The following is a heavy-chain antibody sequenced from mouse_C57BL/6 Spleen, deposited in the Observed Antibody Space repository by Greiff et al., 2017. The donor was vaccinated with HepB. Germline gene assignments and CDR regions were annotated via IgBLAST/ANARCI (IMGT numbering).Heavy chain of an antibody. V-gene: IGHV1-52*01. D-gene: IGHD2-2*01. Sequence: QVQLQQPGAELVRPGSSVKLSCKASGYTFTSYWMHWVKQRPIQGLEWIGNIDPSDSETHYNQKFKDKATLTVDKSSSTAYMQLSSLTSEDSAVYYCARGGYGEYFDYWGQGTTRTVSS. CDR2: IDPSDSET. CDR3: ARGGYGEYFDY. CDR1: GYTFTSYW. J-gene: IGHJ2*01.